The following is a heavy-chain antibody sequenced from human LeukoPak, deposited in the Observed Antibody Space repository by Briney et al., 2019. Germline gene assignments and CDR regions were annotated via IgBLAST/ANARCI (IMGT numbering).Heavy chain of an antibody. CDR1: GGSFSGYY. CDR3: ASLTMIVVP. Sequence: SETLSLTCAVYGGSFSGYYWIWIRQPPGKGLEWIGDVNHSGSTNYNPSLKSRVTISVDTSKNQFSLKLSSVTAADTAVYYCASLTMIVVPWGQGTLVTVSS. V-gene: IGHV4-34*01. D-gene: IGHD3-22*01. J-gene: IGHJ4*02. CDR2: VNHSGST.